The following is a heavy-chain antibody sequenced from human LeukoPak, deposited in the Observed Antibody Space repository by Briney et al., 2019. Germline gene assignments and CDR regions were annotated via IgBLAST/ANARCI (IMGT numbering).Heavy chain of an antibody. CDR3: VNRDNSGYYNY. Sequence: GGSLRLSCAASGLTVNNNYMTWVRQAPGMGLEWVSAISGSGDNTYYADSVKGRFTISRDNSKNTLFLQMSSLRAEDTAVYYCVNRDNSGYYNYWGQGTLVTVSS. D-gene: IGHD3-22*01. CDR1: GLTVNNNY. CDR2: ISGSGDNT. V-gene: IGHV3-66*01. J-gene: IGHJ4*02.